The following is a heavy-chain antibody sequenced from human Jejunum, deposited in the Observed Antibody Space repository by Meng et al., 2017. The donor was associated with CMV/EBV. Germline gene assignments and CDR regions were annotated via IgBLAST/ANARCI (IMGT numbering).Heavy chain of an antibody. J-gene: IGHJ4*02. Sequence: QVRLQELGRGLWKPSETLSLTCTVCGGSISNYYWCWIRQPAGKGLEYIGRIYSSGTTKYNPSLNSRVTRSVDTSKNQFSLKVRSVTAADTAVYLCARHEVVGTAIFDYWGQGTLVTVSS. D-gene: IGHD6-19*01. CDR2: IYSSGTT. V-gene: IGHV4-4*07. CDR3: ARHEVVGTAIFDY. CDR1: GGSISNYY.